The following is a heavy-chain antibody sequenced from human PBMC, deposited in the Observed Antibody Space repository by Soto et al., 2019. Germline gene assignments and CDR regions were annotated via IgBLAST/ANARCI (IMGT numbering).Heavy chain of an antibody. D-gene: IGHD3-16*02. CDR2: IFSSEHF. Sequence: QVQLQESGPGLLQPSETLSLTCVGVSFGTYYCSCIRQPPGKGLEWLGYIFSSEHFKYNPSLKSRLTISVDPSKNHVSLRLTSVTAADTAVHYCAREGGGYLFDHWGQGTLVTGSS. J-gene: IGHJ4*02. CDR1: VSFGTYY. CDR3: AREGGGYLFDH. V-gene: IGHV4-59*01.